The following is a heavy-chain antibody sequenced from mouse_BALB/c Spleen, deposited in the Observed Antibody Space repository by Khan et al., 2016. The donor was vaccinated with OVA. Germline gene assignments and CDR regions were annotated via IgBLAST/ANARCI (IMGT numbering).Heavy chain of an antibody. CDR3: ARNREPDYFDY. Sequence: VQLKESGPGLVAPSQSLSITCTVSGFSLTSHGVHWVRQPPGKGLEWLGVIWAGGSTNYNSALMSRLSISKDSSKSQVFLKMNSLQTGDTAMYYCARNREPDYFDYWGQGTTLTVSS. V-gene: IGHV2-9*02. J-gene: IGHJ2*01. CDR2: IWAGGST. CDR1: GFSLTSHG.